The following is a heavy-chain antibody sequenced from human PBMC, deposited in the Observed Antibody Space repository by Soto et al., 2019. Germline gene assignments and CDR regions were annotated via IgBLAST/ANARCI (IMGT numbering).Heavy chain of an antibody. V-gene: IGHV4-59*08. J-gene: IGHJ4*02. Sequence: SETLSLTCTVSGGSISSYYWSWIRQPPGKGLEWIGYIYYSGSTYYNPSLKSRVTISVDTSKNQFSLKLSSVTAADTAVYYCARHMPVNRGGDFDYWGQGTLVTVSS. CDR2: IYYSGST. CDR1: GGSISSYY. D-gene: IGHD2-21*01. CDR3: ARHMPVNRGGDFDY.